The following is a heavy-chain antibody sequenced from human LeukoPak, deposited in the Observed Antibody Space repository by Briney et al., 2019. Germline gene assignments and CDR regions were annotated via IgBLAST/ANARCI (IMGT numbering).Heavy chain of an antibody. CDR1: GGSISSHY. CDR2: IYYSGST. J-gene: IGHJ6*03. CDR3: ASSSYSYGFYYYYYYMDV. Sequence: SETLSLTCTVSGGSISSHYWSWIRQPPGKGLEWIGYIYYSGSTNYNPSLKSRVAISVDTSKNQFSLKLSSVTAADTAVYYCASSSYSYGFYYYYYYMDVWGKGTTVTVSS. V-gene: IGHV4-59*11. D-gene: IGHD5-18*01.